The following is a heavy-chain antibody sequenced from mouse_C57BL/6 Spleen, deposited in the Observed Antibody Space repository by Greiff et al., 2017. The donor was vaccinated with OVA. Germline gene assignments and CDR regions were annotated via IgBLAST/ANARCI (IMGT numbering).Heavy chain of an antibody. J-gene: IGHJ4*01. V-gene: IGHV1-64*01. Sequence: QVQLQQPGAELVKPGASVKLSCKASGYTFTSYWMHWVKQRPGQGLEWIGMIHPNSGSTNYNEKFKSKATLTVDKSSSTAYMQLSRLTSEDSAVYYCARRDYYCSSYDYAMDYWGQGTSVTVSS. CDR1: GYTFTSYW. CDR3: ARRDYYCSSYDYAMDY. CDR2: IHPNSGST. D-gene: IGHD1-1*01.